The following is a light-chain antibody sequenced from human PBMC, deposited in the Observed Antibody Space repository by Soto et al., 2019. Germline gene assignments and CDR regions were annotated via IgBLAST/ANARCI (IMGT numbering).Light chain of an antibody. V-gene: IGKV3-15*01. CDR1: QSVRSN. CDR3: QQYNNWPSSMI. CDR2: GAS. Sequence: IVSTLCIASLSGPPRKRAILSCRASQSVRSNLAWYQQKPGQAPRLLIYGASTRATDIPVRFRGSGSGTEFTLTISSLQSEDFAVYYWQQYNNWPSSMIVGQGTQVEIK. J-gene: IGKJ5*01.